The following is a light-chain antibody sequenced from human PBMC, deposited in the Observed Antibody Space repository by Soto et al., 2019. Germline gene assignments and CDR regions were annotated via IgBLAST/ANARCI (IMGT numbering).Light chain of an antibody. J-gene: IGKJ2*02. Sequence: ETVMTQSPATLSVSPGERATLSCRASQSVSSNLAWYQQKPGQAPRLLIYDASTRATGIAARFSGSGSGTEFTLTISSLQSEDFAVYYCQQYNNWPPCTFGQGTKLEIK. CDR3: QQYNNWPPCT. CDR2: DAS. CDR1: QSVSSN. V-gene: IGKV3-15*01.